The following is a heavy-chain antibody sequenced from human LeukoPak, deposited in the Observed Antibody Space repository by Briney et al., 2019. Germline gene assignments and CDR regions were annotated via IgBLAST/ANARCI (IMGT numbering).Heavy chain of an antibody. J-gene: IGHJ4*02. CDR1: GFTFSSYG. D-gene: IGHD3-22*01. CDR3: ASDYYDSSGYFALGPFDY. V-gene: IGHV3-30*02. Sequence: GGSLRLSCAASGFTFSSYGMHWVRQAPGKGLEGVAFIRYDGSNKYYADSVKGRFTISRDNSKNTLYLQMNSLRAEDTAVYYCASDYYDSSGYFALGPFDYWGQGTLVTVSS. CDR2: IRYDGSNK.